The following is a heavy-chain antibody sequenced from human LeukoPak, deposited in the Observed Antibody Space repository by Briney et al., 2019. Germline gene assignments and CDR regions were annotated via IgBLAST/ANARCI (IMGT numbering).Heavy chain of an antibody. CDR2: VNPNSGHT. J-gene: IGHJ4*02. CDR1: GYTFTSYD. CDR3: ARGAPGSYCSGGSCPYFDY. V-gene: IGHV1-8*01. Sequence: ASVKVSCKPSGYTFTSYDVNWVRQATGQGLEWMGCVNPNSGHTGYAQKFQGRVTMTTNTSTSTAYMELSSLRSEDTAVYYCARGAPGSYCSGGSCPYFDYWGQGTLVSVSS. D-gene: IGHD2-15*01.